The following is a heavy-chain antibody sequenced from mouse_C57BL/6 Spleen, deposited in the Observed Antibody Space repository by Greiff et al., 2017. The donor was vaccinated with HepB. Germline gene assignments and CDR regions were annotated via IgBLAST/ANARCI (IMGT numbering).Heavy chain of an antibody. D-gene: IGHD1-1*02. Sequence: QVQLQQSGAELARPGASVKMSCKASGYTFTSYTMHWVKQRPGQGLEWIGYINPSSGYTKYNQKFKDKATLTADKSSSTAYMQLSSLTSEDSAVYYCARGGPGGYFDYWGQGTTLTVSS. J-gene: IGHJ2*01. CDR3: ARGGPGGYFDY. V-gene: IGHV1-4*01. CDR2: INPSSGYT. CDR1: GYTFTSYT.